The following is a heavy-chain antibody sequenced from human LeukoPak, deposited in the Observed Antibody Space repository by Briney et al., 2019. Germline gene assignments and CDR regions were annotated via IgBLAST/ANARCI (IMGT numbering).Heavy chain of an antibody. D-gene: IGHD6-13*01. V-gene: IGHV1-18*01. J-gene: IGHJ4*02. CDR3: ATAESTSWPGFDY. CDR2: ITAYNGHT. Sequence: ASVKVSCKASTYSLITYGISWGRQAPGQGLEWMGRITAYNGHTKYDQKFQGRVTMIIDTSTSIAYMELRSLRSDDTAVYYCATAESTSWPGFDYWGQGTLVTVSS. CDR1: TYSLITYG.